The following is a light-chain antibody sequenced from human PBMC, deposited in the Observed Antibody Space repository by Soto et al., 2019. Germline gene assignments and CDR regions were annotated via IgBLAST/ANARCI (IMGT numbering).Light chain of an antibody. J-gene: IGKJ2*01. CDR1: QSVSSSD. Sequence: EIVLTQSPGTLSLSPGERATLSCRASQSVSSSDLAWYQQKPGQAPRLLIYGASSRATGIPDRFSGSGSGTDFTLTVSKLEPEDFAVYYCHQYGSSPQTFGQGTKLEIK. V-gene: IGKV3-20*01. CDR2: GAS. CDR3: HQYGSSPQT.